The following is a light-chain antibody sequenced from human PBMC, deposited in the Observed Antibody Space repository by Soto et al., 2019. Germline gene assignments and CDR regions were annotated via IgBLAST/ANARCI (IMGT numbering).Light chain of an antibody. CDR3: QQSFSTPRT. CDR2: GAS. V-gene: IGKV1-39*01. J-gene: IGKJ1*01. CDR1: QSISTY. Sequence: IQWTQCRSPLSSSFGDRVAVTCRSSQSISTYLNWYQQKPGKAPKLWIYGASSLQSGVPSRFSGSGSGTDFTLTISSLQPEDFGTYYCQQSFSTPRTFGQGTKVDIK.